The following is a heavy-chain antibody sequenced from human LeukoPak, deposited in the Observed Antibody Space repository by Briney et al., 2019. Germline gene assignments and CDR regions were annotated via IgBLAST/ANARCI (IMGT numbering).Heavy chain of an antibody. V-gene: IGHV4-39*01. CDR2: IYYSGST. D-gene: IGHD3-9*01. Sequence: SETLSLTCTVSGGSISSSSYYWGWIRQPPGKGLERIGSIYYSGSTYYNPSLKSRFTISVDTSKNQFSLKLSSVTAADTAVYYCARFYFDFDYWGQGTLVTVSS. J-gene: IGHJ4*02. CDR1: GGSISSSSYY. CDR3: ARFYFDFDY.